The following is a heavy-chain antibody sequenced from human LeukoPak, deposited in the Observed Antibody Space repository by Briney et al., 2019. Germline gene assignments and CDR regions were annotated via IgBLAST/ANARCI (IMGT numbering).Heavy chain of an antibody. CDR2: ISAYNGNT. D-gene: IGHD6-13*01. CDR1: GYTFTSYG. Sequence: ASVKVSCKASGYTFTSYGISWVRQAPGQGLEWMGWISAYNGNTNNAQKLQGRVTMTTDTSTSTAYMELRSLRSDDTAVYYCARDPAREQQLVGWFDPWGQGTLVTVSS. V-gene: IGHV1-18*04. CDR3: ARDPAREQQLVGWFDP. J-gene: IGHJ5*02.